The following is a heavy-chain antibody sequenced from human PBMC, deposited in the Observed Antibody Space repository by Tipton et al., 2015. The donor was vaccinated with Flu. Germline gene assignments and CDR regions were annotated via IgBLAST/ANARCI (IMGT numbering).Heavy chain of an antibody. V-gene: IGHV4-61*02. D-gene: IGHD6-13*01. CDR3: AREAYSSNWPNWFDP. J-gene: IGHJ5*02. Sequence: TLSLTCNVSGDSITSGSYSWNWIRQPAGKGLEWIGRVYTIGSINYNPSLKSRVTISVDTSKNQISLKLSSVTAADTAVYYCAREAYSSNWPNWFDPWGQGTLVTVSS. CDR2: VYTIGSI. CDR1: GDSITSGSYS.